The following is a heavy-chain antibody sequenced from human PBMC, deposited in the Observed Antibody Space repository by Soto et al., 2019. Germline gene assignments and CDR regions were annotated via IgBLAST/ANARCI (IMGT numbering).Heavy chain of an antibody. V-gene: IGHV1-2*02. CDR3: AREARFCGSGPCRNYVGIDV. CDR1: GYTFSDYY. CDR2: IKPTSGNT. Sequence: QVQLVQSGAEVKKPGSSVQVSCKASGYTFSDYYIHWRRQAPGQGREWLGWIKPTSGNTDSAQKLQGRVTLTRDTSSATAYMELDSLTSDDTAVDYCAREARFCGSGPCRNYVGIDVWGHGTTVKVSS. J-gene: IGHJ6*02. D-gene: IGHD2-21*01.